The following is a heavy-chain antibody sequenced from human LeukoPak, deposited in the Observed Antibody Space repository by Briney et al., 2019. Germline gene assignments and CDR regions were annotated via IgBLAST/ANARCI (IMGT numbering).Heavy chain of an antibody. CDR2: TYSGGST. Sequence: GGSLRLSCAASGFTVSSNYMSWVRQAPGKGLEWVSVTYSGGSTYYADSVKGRFTISRDNSKNTLYLQMNSLRAEDTAVYYCVRDIAAAGTRLGAFDIWGQGTMVTVSS. D-gene: IGHD6-13*01. J-gene: IGHJ3*02. CDR3: VRDIAAAGTRLGAFDI. V-gene: IGHV3-53*01. CDR1: GFTVSSNY.